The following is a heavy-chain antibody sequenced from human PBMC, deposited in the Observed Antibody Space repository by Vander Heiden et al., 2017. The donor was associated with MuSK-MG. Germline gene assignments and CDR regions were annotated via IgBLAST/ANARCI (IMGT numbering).Heavy chain of an antibody. V-gene: IGHV3-49*03. CDR1: GFTFAGYA. D-gene: IGHD3-9*01. CDR3: TRRSYDILTGYPTGAFDI. J-gene: IGHJ3*02. Sequence: EVQLVESGGGLVQPGRSLRLSCTVSGFTFAGYAMSWFRQAPGKGLEWLSFIRSKAYGGTTEYAASVKGRFTISRDDSKSIAYLQMSSLKTEDTAVYYCTRRSYDILTGYPTGAFDIWGQGTMVTVAS. CDR2: IRSKAYGGTT.